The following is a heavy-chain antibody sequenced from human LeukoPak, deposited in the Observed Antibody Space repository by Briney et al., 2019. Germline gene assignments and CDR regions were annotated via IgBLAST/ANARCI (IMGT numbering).Heavy chain of an antibody. Sequence: GGSLRLSCAASGFTFSTYWMHWVRQAPGKGLEWVSYISTGSSTTYYADSVKGRFTISRDNVENSLYLQMNSLRDEDTAVYYCARVAAGYSVNYFDYWGQGTLVTVSS. J-gene: IGHJ4*02. D-gene: IGHD4-23*01. CDR2: ISTGSSTT. V-gene: IGHV3-48*02. CDR1: GFTFSTYW. CDR3: ARVAAGYSVNYFDY.